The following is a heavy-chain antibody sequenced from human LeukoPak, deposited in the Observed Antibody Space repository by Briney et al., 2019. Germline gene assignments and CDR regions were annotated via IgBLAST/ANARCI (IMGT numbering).Heavy chain of an antibody. D-gene: IGHD2-2*01. Sequence: SSETLSLTCAVYGGSFSGYYWSWIRPPPGKGLEWIGEINHSGSTNYNPSLKSRVTISVDTSKNQFSLKLSSVTAADTAVYYCARVVVVPAARIHYYGMDVWGQGTTVTVSS. CDR3: ARVVVVPAARIHYYGMDV. CDR1: GGSFSGYY. J-gene: IGHJ6*02. V-gene: IGHV4-34*01. CDR2: INHSGST.